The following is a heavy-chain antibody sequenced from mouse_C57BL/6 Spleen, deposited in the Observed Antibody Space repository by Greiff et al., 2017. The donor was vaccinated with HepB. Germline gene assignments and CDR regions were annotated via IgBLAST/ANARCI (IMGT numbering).Heavy chain of an antibody. CDR2: IDPSDSYT. Sequence: QVQLQQSGAELVMPGASVKLSCKASGYTFTSYWMHWVKQRPGQGLEWIGEIDPSDSYTNYNQKFKGKSTLTVDKSSSTAYMQLSSLTSEDSAVYYCARTGYPYYFDYWGQGTTLTVSS. CDR1: GYTFTSYW. J-gene: IGHJ2*01. CDR3: ARTGYPYYFDY. V-gene: IGHV1-69*01. D-gene: IGHD2-2*01.